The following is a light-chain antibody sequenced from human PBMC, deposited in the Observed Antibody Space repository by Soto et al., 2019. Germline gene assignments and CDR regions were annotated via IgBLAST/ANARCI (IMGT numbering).Light chain of an antibody. CDR3: QQYNTSPLT. Sequence: EIVLTQSPGTLSLSPGERATLSCRASQSVSSNFLAWYQQKPGQAPRLLIYGASNRATGIPDRFSGSGSGTDFTLTISGLEPEDFAVYSCQQYNTSPLTFGQGTKVEIK. J-gene: IGKJ1*01. CDR1: QSVSSNF. V-gene: IGKV3-20*01. CDR2: GAS.